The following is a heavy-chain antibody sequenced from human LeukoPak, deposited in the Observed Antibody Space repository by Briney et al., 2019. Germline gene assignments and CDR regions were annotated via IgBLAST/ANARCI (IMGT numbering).Heavy chain of an antibody. D-gene: IGHD3-16*01. CDR1: GYTFTSYG. J-gene: IGHJ4*02. V-gene: IGHV1-18*01. Sequence: ASVKLSCKASGYTFTSYGISWVRQDPGQGLEWLGWISAYNGNTDYAQSLQGRVTMTIDTSTSTVYMELRSLRSDDTAVYYCARDVGRSYDLDYWGQGTLVTVSS. CDR2: ISAYNGNT. CDR3: ARDVGRSYDLDY.